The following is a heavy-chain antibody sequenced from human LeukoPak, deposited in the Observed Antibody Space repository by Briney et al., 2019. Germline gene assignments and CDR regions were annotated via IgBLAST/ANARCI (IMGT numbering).Heavy chain of an antibody. Sequence: GGSLRLSCAASRFTFSIYGMHWVRQAPGKGLEWVTFIQYDGSNKYYADSVKGRFTISRDNSRNTVYLQMNSLRGEDTAVYYCAIDRTAYSYGTFFDYWGQGTLVTVSS. CDR1: RFTFSIYG. CDR3: AIDRTAYSYGTFFDY. D-gene: IGHD5-18*01. CDR2: IQYDGSNK. V-gene: IGHV3-30*02. J-gene: IGHJ4*02.